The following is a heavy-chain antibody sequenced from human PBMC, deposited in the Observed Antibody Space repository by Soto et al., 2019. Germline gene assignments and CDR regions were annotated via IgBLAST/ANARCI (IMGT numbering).Heavy chain of an antibody. V-gene: IGHV3-21*01. J-gene: IGHJ4*02. CDR3: ARDLFYDILTGYYDY. D-gene: IGHD3-9*01. CDR2: ISSSSSYI. Sequence: EVRLVESGGGLVKPGGSLRLSCAASGFTFSGYSMNWVRQAPGKGLEWVSSISSSSSYIYYADSVKGRFTISRDNAKNSQYLQMNSLRAEDTAVYYCARDLFYDILTGYYDYWGQGTLVTVSS. CDR1: GFTFSGYS.